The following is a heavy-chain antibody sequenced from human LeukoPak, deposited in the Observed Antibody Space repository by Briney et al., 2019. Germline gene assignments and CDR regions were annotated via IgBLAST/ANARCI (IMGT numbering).Heavy chain of an antibody. D-gene: IGHD3-3*01. CDR3: ATELRFLEWLRPHFAY. V-gene: IGHV1-24*01. J-gene: IGHJ4*02. CDR2: FDPEDGEP. CDR1: GYTLTEVS. Sequence: ASVKGSCKVSGYTLTEVSMHGGRQAPGEGREWGGGFDPEDGEPIYAQQFQGRVTMTEDTSTDTAYMELRSLRSEDTAVYYCATELRFLEWLRPHFAYWGQGTLVTVSS.